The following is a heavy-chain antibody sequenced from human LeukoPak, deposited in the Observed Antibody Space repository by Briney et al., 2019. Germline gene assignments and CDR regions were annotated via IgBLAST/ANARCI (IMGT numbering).Heavy chain of an antibody. CDR3: ASLLGSGPNWFAP. CDR2: ISSSSSTI. Sequence: GGSLRLSCAASGFTFSTFAMIWVRQPPGKGLEWVSYISSSSSTIYYADSVKGRFTISRDNAKNSLYLQMNSLRAEDTAVYYCASLLGSGPNWFAPWGQGPLVT. J-gene: IGHJ5*02. CDR1: GFTFSTFA. V-gene: IGHV3-48*01. D-gene: IGHD3-10*01.